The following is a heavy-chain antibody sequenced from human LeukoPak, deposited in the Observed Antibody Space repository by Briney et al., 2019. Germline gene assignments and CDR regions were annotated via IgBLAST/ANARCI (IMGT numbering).Heavy chain of an antibody. J-gene: IGHJ6*02. CDR3: SIGLPEDGAWGYDSTWDYYGMDV. D-gene: IGHD3-3*01. V-gene: IGHV3-21*04. Sequence: GGSLRLSCAASGFTFSSYSMNWVRQAPGKGLEWVSSISSSSSYIYYADSVKGRFTISRDNAKNSLYLQMNSLRAEDTAVDYCSIGLPEDGAWGYDSTWDYYGMDVWGQGTTVTVSS. CDR1: GFTFSSYS. CDR2: ISSSSSYI.